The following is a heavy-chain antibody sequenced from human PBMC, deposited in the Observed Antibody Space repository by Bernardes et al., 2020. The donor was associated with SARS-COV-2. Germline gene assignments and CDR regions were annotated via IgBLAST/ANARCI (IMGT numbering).Heavy chain of an antibody. CDR3: VKARLGYCGSTSCSRSHC. CDR1: GFTFSSYA. Sequence: GGSLRLSCSASGFTFSSYAMHWVRQAPGKGLEYVSAISSNGGSTYYADSVKGRFTISRDNSKNTLYLQMSSLRAEDTAVYYCVKARLGYCGSTSCSRSHCWGQGTLATVSS. D-gene: IGHD2-2*01. J-gene: IGHJ4*02. CDR2: ISSNGGST. V-gene: IGHV3-64D*06.